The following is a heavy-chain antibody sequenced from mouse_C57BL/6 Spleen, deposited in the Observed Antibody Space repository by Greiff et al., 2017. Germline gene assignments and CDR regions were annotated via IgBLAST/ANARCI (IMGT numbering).Heavy chain of an antibody. V-gene: IGHV1-69*01. D-gene: IGHD3-2*02. CDR1: GYTFTSYW. CDR2: IDPSDSYT. Sequence: VQLQQSGAELVMPGASVKLSCKASGYTFTSYWMHWVKQRPGQGLEWIGEIDPSDSYTNYNQKFKGKSTLTVDKSSSTAYMQLSSLTSEDSAVYYCATAQENAMDYWGQGTSVTVSS. J-gene: IGHJ4*01. CDR3: ATAQENAMDY.